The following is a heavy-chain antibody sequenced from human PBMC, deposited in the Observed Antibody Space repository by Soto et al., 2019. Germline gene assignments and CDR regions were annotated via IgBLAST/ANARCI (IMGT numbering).Heavy chain of an antibody. Sequence: SVKVSCKASGGTFSSYAISWVRQAPGQGLEWTGGIIPIFGTANYAQKFQGRVTITADESTSTAYMELSSLRSEDTAVYYCARASVDTAMVRVGGMDVWGQGTTVTVSS. D-gene: IGHD5-18*01. CDR2: IIPIFGTA. V-gene: IGHV1-69*13. J-gene: IGHJ6*02. CDR1: GGTFSSYA. CDR3: ARASVDTAMVRVGGMDV.